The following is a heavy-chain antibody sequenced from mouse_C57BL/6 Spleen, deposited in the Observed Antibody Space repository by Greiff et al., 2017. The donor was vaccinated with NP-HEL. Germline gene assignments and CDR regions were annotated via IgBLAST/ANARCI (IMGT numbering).Heavy chain of an antibody. V-gene: IGHV1-55*01. Sequence: VQLKQPGAELVKPGASVKMSCKASGYTFTSYWITWVKQRPGQGLEWIGDIYPGSGSTNYNEKFKSKATLTVDTSSSTAYMQLSSLTSEDSAVDYCAREVLRGDYFDYWGQGTTLTVSS. CDR2: IYPGSGST. CDR1: GYTFTSYW. D-gene: IGHD1-1*01. J-gene: IGHJ2*01. CDR3: AREVLRGDYFDY.